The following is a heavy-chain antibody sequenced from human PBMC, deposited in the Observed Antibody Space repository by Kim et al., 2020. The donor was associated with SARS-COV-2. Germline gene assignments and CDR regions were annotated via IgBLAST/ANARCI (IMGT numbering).Heavy chain of an antibody. CDR1: GGSISSYY. CDR3: ARAVPYCSGGSCYFGPYYYGMYV. Sequence: SETLSLTCTVSGGSISSYYWSWIRQPPGKGLEWIGYIYYSGSTNYNPSLKSRVTITVDTSKNQFSLKLSSVTAAATAVYYCARAVPYCSGGSCYFGPYYYGMYVWGQGTTVTVSS. CDR2: IYYSGST. D-gene: IGHD2-15*01. J-gene: IGHJ6*02. V-gene: IGHV4-59*01.